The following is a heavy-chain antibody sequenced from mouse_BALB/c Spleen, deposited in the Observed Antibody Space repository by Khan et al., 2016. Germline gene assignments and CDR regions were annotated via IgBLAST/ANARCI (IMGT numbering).Heavy chain of an antibody. J-gene: IGHJ1*01. Sequence: EVQLLETGGGLVQPGGSRGLSCEGSGFTFSGFWMSWVRQTPGKTLEWIGDIISDGSALNYAPFIKDRFTIFRDTDKSTLYLQMSNVRSEDEATYFCMRYDGYYWYFDVWGAGTTVTVSS. D-gene: IGHD2-3*01. CDR3: MRYDGYYWYFDV. V-gene: IGHV11-2*02. CDR2: IISDGSAL. CDR1: GFTFSGFW.